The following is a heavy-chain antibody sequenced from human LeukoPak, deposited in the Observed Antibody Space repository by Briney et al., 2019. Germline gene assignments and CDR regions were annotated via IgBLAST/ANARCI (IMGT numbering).Heavy chain of an antibody. V-gene: IGHV4-39*07. Sequence: SETLSLTCTVSGGSISSSSYYWGWVRQPPGKGLEWIGSIYYSGSTYYNPSLKSRVTISVDTSKNQFSLKLSSVTAADTAVYYCASSDTAMVLPEHDAFDIWGQGTMVTVSS. D-gene: IGHD5-18*01. J-gene: IGHJ3*02. CDR1: GGSISSSSYY. CDR3: ASSDTAMVLPEHDAFDI. CDR2: IYYSGST.